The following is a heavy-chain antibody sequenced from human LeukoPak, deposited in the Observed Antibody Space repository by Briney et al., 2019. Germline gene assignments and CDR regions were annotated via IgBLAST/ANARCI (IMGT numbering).Heavy chain of an antibody. CDR1: GFTMKNFG. Sequence: GGSLRLSCAVSGFTMKNFGMHWVRQAPGKGLEWVAVIWYDGSQRHCMDSVKGRFSISRENSMNTLSLEMNGLRVEDTAVYYCVRGADMNYNFENSFYFDSWGQGALVIVSS. J-gene: IGHJ4*02. V-gene: IGHV3-33*01. CDR3: VRGADMNYNFENSFYFDS. CDR2: IWYDGSQR. D-gene: IGHD3-3*01.